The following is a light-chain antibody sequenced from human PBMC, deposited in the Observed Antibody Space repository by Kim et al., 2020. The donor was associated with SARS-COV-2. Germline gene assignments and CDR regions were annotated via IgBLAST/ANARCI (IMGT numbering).Light chain of an antibody. CDR3: QQGYST. V-gene: IGKV1-39*01. Sequence: DIQMTQSPSSLSASVGDRVTITCRASQSISTYLNWYQQKPGKAPKLLIYGASNFPSGVPSRFSGSGSGTDFTLTISSLQPEDFATYYCQQGYSTFGQGTKLEIK. J-gene: IGKJ2*01. CDR1: QSISTY. CDR2: GAS.